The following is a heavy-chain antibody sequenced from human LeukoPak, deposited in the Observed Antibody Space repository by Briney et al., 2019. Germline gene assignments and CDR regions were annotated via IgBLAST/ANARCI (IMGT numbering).Heavy chain of an antibody. V-gene: IGHV3-23*01. Sequence: GGSLRLSCAASGFTFSSYAMSWLRQAPGKGLEWVSAISGSGGSTYYADSVKGRFTISRDNSTNTLYLQMNSLRAEDTAVYYCAKDGFRLGSAFWGQGTLVTVSS. J-gene: IGHJ4*02. CDR1: GFTFSSYA. CDR3: AKDGFRLGSAF. CDR2: ISGSGGST. D-gene: IGHD3-16*01.